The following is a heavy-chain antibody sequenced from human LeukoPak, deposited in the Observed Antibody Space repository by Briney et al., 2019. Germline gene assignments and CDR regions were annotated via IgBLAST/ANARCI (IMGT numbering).Heavy chain of an antibody. D-gene: IGHD3-16*02. Sequence: SETLSLTCTVSGGSISSYYWSWIRQPPGKGLEWIGYIYYSGSTNYNPSLESRVTISVDTSKNQFSLKLSSVTAADTAVYYCARVLTFGGVIADYYMDVWGKGTTVTVSS. CDR2: IYYSGST. V-gene: IGHV4-59*01. CDR3: ARVLTFGGVIADYYMDV. J-gene: IGHJ6*03. CDR1: GGSISSYY.